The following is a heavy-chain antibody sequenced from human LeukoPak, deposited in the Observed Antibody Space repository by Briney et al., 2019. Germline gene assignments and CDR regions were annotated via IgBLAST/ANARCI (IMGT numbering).Heavy chain of an antibody. CDR1: GGSISSYY. D-gene: IGHD4/OR15-4a*01. CDR3: ARSRRSLTHYYYGMDV. J-gene: IGHJ6*02. Sequence: SETLSLTCTVSGGSISSYYWSWIRQPPGKGLEWIGYIYYSGSTDYNPSLKSRVTISVDTSKNQFSLKLSSVTAADTAVYYCARSRRSLTHYYYGMDVWGQGTTVTVSS. CDR2: IYYSGST. V-gene: IGHV4-59*01.